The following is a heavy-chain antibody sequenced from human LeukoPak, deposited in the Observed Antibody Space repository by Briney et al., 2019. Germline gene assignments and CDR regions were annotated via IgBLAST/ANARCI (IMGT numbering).Heavy chain of an antibody. Sequence: GGSLRLSCAGSGFTFNYWMTWVRQAPGKGLEWVANIKHDGSEKYYVDSVKGRFTISRDNDKNSLYLQMNSLRVEDTALYYCARFGYDSGLDYWGQGTLVTVSS. V-gene: IGHV3-7*04. D-gene: IGHD6-19*01. CDR3: ARFGYDSGLDY. J-gene: IGHJ4*02. CDR2: IKHDGSEK. CDR1: GFTFNYW.